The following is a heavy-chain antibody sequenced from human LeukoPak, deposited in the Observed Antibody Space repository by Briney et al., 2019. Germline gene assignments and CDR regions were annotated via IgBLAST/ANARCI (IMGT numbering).Heavy chain of an antibody. J-gene: IGHJ4*02. V-gene: IGHV3-23*01. CDR3: AKAAVYDSSGYYY. D-gene: IGHD3-22*01. CDR2: ISGSGGST. Sequence: GGSLRLSCAASGFTFSSYAMSWVRQAPGKGLEWVSVISGSGGSTYYADSVKGRFTISRDNSKNTLHPQMNSLRAEDTAVYYCAKAAVYDSSGYYYWGQGTLVTVSS. CDR1: GFTFSSYA.